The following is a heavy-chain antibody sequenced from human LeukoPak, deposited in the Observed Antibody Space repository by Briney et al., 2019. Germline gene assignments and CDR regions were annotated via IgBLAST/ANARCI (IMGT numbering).Heavy chain of an antibody. CDR3: ASGGTGARKYYSDPFHY. Sequence: GGSLRLSCAASGFIVSSNYMSWVRQAPGKGLEWVSIMYSAGSTYYADSVRGRFIISRDSSKNTVSLQMNSLRVEDTAVYYCASGGTGARKYYSDPFHYWGQGTLVTVSS. D-gene: IGHD3-10*01. J-gene: IGHJ4*02. CDR1: GFIVSSNY. V-gene: IGHV3-53*01. CDR2: MYSAGST.